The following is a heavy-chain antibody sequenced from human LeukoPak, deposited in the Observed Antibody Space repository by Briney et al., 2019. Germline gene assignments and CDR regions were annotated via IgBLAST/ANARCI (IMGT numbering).Heavy chain of an antibody. Sequence: SETLSLTCAVYGGSLSGYYWSWIRQPPGRGLEWTGEINHSGNTNYNPSLTSRVTILVDTSKNQFSLKLTSVTAADTAVYYCARTFRNSGWGIDYWGQGTQVTVSS. D-gene: IGHD6-19*01. CDR2: INHSGNT. CDR1: GGSLSGYY. V-gene: IGHV4-34*01. J-gene: IGHJ4*02. CDR3: ARTFRNSGWGIDY.